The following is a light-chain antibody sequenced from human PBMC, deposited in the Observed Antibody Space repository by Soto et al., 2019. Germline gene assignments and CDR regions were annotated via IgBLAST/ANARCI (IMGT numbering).Light chain of an antibody. CDR1: SSDIGAYDS. V-gene: IGLV2-14*01. CDR2: DVA. Sequence: QSALTQPVSVSGSPGQSITIPCTGTSSDIGAYDSVFWYQQYPGKAPKLIIYDVANRPSGVSDRLSGSKSGNTASLTISGLQAEDEPDYYCSSYTTFSTLVLGGGTKLTVL. CDR3: SSYTTFSTLV. J-gene: IGLJ3*02.